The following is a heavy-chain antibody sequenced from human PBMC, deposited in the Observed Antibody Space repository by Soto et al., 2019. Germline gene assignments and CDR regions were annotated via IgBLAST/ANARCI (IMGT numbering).Heavy chain of an antibody. CDR3: ARENSEYYGFGDDRELFAFPGQRSSDL. D-gene: IGHD3-3*01. CDR1: GFTVSSNY. J-gene: IGHJ2*01. Sequence: GGSLRLSCAASGFTVSSNYMSWVRQAPGKGLEWVSVIYSGGSTYYADSVKGRFTISRDNSKNTLYLQMNSLRAEDTAVYYCARENSEYYGFGDDRELFAFPGQRSSDL. V-gene: IGHV3-66*01. CDR2: IYSGGST.